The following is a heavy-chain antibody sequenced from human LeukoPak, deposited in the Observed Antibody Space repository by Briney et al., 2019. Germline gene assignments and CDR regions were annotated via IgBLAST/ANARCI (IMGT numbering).Heavy chain of an antibody. CDR3: ARAWEQQLDPWYYYYYMDV. CDR2: IYYSGST. D-gene: IGHD6-13*01. V-gene: IGHV4-39*07. Sequence: SETLSLTCTVSGGSISSSSYYWGWIRQPPGKGLEWIGSIYYSGSTYYNPSLKGRVTISVDTSKNQFSLQLNSVTPVDTAVYYCARAWEQQLDPWYYYYYMDVWGKGTTVTVSS. CDR1: GGSISSSSYY. J-gene: IGHJ6*03.